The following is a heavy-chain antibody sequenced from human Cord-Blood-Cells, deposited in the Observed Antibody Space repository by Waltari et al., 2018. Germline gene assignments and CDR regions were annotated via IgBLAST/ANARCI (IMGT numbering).Heavy chain of an antibody. D-gene: IGHD2-2*01. Sequence: GSVKVSCKASGYTFTGYYMHWVRQAPGQGLEWMGWINPNSGGTNYAQKFQCRVTMTRDTSISTAYMELSRLRSDDTAVYYCARAGWSIVVVYYYYYMDVWGKGTTVTVSS. V-gene: IGHV1-2*02. CDR1: GYTFTGYY. CDR2: INPNSGGT. CDR3: ARAGWSIVVVYYYYYMDV. J-gene: IGHJ6*03.